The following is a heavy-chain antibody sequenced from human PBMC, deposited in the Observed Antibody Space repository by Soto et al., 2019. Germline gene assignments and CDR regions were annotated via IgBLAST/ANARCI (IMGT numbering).Heavy chain of an antibody. J-gene: IGHJ4*02. D-gene: IGHD5-18*01. CDR1: GGTFSSYA. V-gene: IGHV1-69*06. CDR3: ARRYNYDSGLDF. CDR2: IIPIFGTA. Sequence: SVKVSCKASGGTFSSYAISWVRQAPGQGLEWMGGIIPIFGTANYAQKFQGRVTITADKSTSTVYMELRSLRSDDTAVYYCARRYNYDSGLDFWGQGTLVTVSS.